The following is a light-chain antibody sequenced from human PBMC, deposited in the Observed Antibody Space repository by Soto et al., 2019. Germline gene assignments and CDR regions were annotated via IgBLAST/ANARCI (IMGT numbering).Light chain of an antibody. V-gene: IGKV3-15*01. CDR2: DAS. CDR3: QQYNNWPRT. Sequence: EIVMTQSPGTLSLSPGERATLSCRASQSVSNNYLAWYQQKPGQAPRLLISDASTRATGIPARFSGSGSGTEFTLTISSLPSEDFAVYYCQQYNNWPRTFGQGTKVDIK. CDR1: QSVSNN. J-gene: IGKJ1*01.